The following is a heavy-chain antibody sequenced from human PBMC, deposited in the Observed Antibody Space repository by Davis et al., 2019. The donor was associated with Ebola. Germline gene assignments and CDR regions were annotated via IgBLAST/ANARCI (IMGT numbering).Heavy chain of an antibody. V-gene: IGHV4-59*11. CDR1: GGSISSPF. CDR2: IHSSGNT. Sequence: PSETLSLTCLVSGGSISSPFWTWIPQSPGKGLEWIGYIHSSGNTNYNPSFKSRVTVSLDASKSQSSLKLSSVTAADTAVYYCARGRHLSVSPFAYWGQGILVTVSS. CDR3: ARGRHLSVSPFAY. D-gene: IGHD5/OR15-5a*01. J-gene: IGHJ4*02.